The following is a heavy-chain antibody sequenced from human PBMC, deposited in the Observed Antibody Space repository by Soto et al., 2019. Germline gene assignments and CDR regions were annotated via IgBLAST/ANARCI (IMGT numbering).Heavy chain of an antibody. CDR3: TTDGGYSYGYVFDY. V-gene: IGHV3-15*07. Sequence: EVQLVESGGGLVKPGGSLRLSCAASGFTFSNAWMNWVRQAPGKGLEWVGRIKSKTDGGTTDYAAPVKGRFTNSRDDSKNTLYLQMNSLKTEDTAVYYCTTDGGYSYGYVFDYWGQGTLVTVSS. J-gene: IGHJ4*02. D-gene: IGHD5-18*01. CDR2: IKSKTDGGTT. CDR1: GFTFSNAW.